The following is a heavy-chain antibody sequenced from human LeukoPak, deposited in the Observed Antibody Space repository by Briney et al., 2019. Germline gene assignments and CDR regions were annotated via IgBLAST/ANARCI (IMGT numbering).Heavy chain of an antibody. V-gene: IGHV4-34*01. CDR1: GGSLSGYY. Sequence: SETLFLTCAVYGGSLSGYYWSWIRQPPGKGLEWIGEINHSGSTNYNPSLKSRVTISVDTSKNQFSLKLSSVTAADTAVYYCASGGGYYYYGMDVWGQGTTVTVSS. CDR3: ASGGGYYYYGMDV. CDR2: INHSGST. J-gene: IGHJ6*02.